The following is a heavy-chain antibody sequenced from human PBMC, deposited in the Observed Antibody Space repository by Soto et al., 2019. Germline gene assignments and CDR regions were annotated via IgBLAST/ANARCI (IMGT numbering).Heavy chain of an antibody. CDR3: AKEEYCSGGTCYPDY. V-gene: IGHV3-23*01. CDR2: ISSSGGTT. Sequence: GGPLRLSCAASGFTFSRPAMNWVRLPPGKGLEWVSGISSSGGTTYYADSVKGRFTISRDNSKNTLYLQMNSLRAEDTAVYYCAKEEYCSGGTCYPDYWGQGTRVTVSS. CDR1: GFTFSRPA. D-gene: IGHD2-15*01. J-gene: IGHJ4*02.